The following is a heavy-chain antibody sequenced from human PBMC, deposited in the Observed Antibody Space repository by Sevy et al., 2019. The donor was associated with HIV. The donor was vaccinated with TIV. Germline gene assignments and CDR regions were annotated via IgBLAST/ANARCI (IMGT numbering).Heavy chain of an antibody. J-gene: IGHJ3*02. V-gene: IGHV3-23*01. CDR3: AKGDEPATDYADYVPNGFDI. Sequence: GGSLRLSCAASGFTFRIYGMSWVRQAPGKGLEWVSSISGPGALTYYADSVEGRFTISRDNSKNTLFLQMNSLRAEDTALYFCAKGDEPATDYADYVPNGFDIWGQGTMVTVSS. D-gene: IGHD4-17*01. CDR1: GFTFRIYG. CDR2: ISGPGALT.